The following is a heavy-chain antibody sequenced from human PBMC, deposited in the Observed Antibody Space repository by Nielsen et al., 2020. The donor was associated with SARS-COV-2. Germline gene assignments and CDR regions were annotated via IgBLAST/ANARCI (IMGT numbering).Heavy chain of an antibody. J-gene: IGHJ4*02. CDR2: ISYDGSVK. CDR1: GFTISRYG. CDR3: AKGPTGTTYYFDY. V-gene: IGHV3-30*18. Sequence: GGSLRLSCEASGFTISRYGMHWVRQAPGKGLEWVTFISYDGSVKYYADSVKGRFTISTDLSNNTRYLQMNSLRVEDTAIYYCAKGPTGTTYYFDYWGQGTLVTVSS. D-gene: IGHD1-7*01.